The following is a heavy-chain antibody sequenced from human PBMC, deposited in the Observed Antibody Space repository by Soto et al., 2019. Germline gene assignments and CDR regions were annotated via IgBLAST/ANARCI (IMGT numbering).Heavy chain of an antibody. V-gene: IGHV3-48*02. CDR1: GFTFSSYS. J-gene: IGHJ4*02. CDR3: ARDDLYYDYVWGSFDY. CDR2: ISSRSTI. D-gene: IGHD3-16*01. Sequence: GGSLRLSCAASGFTFSSYSMNWVRQAPGKGLEWVSYISSRSTIYYADHVKGRLTISRDNAKNSLYLQMNSLRDEDTAVYYCARDDLYYDYVWGSFDYWGQGTLVTVSS.